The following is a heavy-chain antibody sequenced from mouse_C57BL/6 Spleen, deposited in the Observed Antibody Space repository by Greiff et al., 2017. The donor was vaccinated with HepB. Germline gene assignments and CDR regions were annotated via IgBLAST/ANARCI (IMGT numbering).Heavy chain of an antibody. CDR1: GFSFNTYA. CDR2: IRSKSNNYAT. D-gene: IGHD2-2*01. Sequence: EVQLVESGGGLVQPKGSLKLSCAASGFSFNTYAMNWVRQAPGKGLEWVARIRSKSNNYATYYADSVKDRFTISRDDSESMLYLQMNNLKTEDTAMYYCVRQEDGYGFAYWGQGTLVTVSA. V-gene: IGHV10-1*01. CDR3: VRQEDGYGFAY. J-gene: IGHJ3*01.